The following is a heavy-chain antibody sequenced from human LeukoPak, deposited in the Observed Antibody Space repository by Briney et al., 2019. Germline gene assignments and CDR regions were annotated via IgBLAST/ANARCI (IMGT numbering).Heavy chain of an antibody. CDR1: GYTFTSNY. D-gene: IGHD5-24*01. CDR3: ARDQEGYDY. V-gene: IGHV1-46*01. J-gene: IGHJ4*02. Sequence: ASVKVSCKASGYTFTSNYIHWVRQAPGQGLEWMGMIYPRDGSTSYAQKFQGRVTVTRDTSTSTVHMELSGLRSEDTAVYYCARDQEGYDYWGQGTLVTVSS. CDR2: IYPRDGST.